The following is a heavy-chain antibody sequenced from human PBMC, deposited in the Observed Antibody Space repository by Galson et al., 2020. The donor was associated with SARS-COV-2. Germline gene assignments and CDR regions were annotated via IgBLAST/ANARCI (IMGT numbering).Heavy chain of an antibody. V-gene: IGHV4-59*01. Sequence: SETLSLTCTVSGGSISSYYWSWIRQPPGKGLEWIGYIYYSGSTNYNPSPKSRVTITVDTSKNQFSLKLSSVTAADTAVYYCARGIAQRVVVAAIETWFDPGGQGTLVTVSS. CDR2: IYYSGST. J-gene: IGHJ5*02. D-gene: IGHD2-15*01. CDR3: ARGIAQRVVVAAIETWFDP. CDR1: GGSISSYY.